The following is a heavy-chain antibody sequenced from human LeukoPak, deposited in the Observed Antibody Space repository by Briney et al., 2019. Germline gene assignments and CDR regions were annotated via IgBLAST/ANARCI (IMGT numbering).Heavy chain of an antibody. CDR2: ISPNSGGT. J-gene: IGHJ6*03. CDR3: ARDSPTYDILTGNYYYYMDV. CDR1: GYTFTGYY. V-gene: IGHV1-2*06. D-gene: IGHD3-9*01. Sequence: GASVKVSCKXSGYTFTGYYMHWVRQAPGQGLERMGRISPNSGGTNYSQKFQGRVTMTRDTSISTAYMELSRLRSDDTAVYYCARDSPTYDILTGNYYYYMDVWGKGTTVTVSS.